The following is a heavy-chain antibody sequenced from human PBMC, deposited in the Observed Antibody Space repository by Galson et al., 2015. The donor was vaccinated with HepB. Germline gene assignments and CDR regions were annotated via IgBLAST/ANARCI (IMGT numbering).Heavy chain of an antibody. CDR3: ARGYSRSWYSGLGF. J-gene: IGHJ4*02. D-gene: IGHD6-13*01. V-gene: IGHV3-53*01. Sequence: SLRLSCAASGFTVSSNHMSWVRQAPGRGLECVSVIYSGGNTNYADSVRGRFIISRDNSKNTLYLQMNNLRVDDTAVYYCARGYSRSWYSGLGFWGQGTLVTVSS. CDR2: IYSGGNT. CDR1: GFTVSSNH.